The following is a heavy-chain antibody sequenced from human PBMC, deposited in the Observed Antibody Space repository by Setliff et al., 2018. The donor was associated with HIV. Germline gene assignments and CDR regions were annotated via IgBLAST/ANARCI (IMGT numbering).Heavy chain of an antibody. CDR2: FHPEDGET. V-gene: IGHV1-24*01. Sequence: ASVKVSCKVSGYTLSELSIHWVRQCPGQGLEWMGGFHPEDGETVYAQKFQDRLTMTEDTSTGTAYMEVGSLTSDDTAVYFCATFYKLSGTTSFDFWGQGTLVTSPQ. CDR1: GYTLSELS. J-gene: IGHJ4*02. CDR3: ATFYKLSGTTSFDF. D-gene: IGHD1-7*01.